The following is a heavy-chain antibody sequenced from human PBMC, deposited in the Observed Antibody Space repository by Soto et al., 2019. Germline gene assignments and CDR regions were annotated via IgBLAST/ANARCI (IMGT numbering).Heavy chain of an antibody. D-gene: IGHD1-20*01. CDR3: VRDAYNRDAFEI. J-gene: IGHJ3*02. Sequence: DVQLVESGGGLVKPGGSLRLSCAASGFNFITFSMNWVRQAPGKGLEWVSSISASSSSIYYAESVKGRFTVSRDNAKNSLYLQMNSLPAEDTALYYCVRDAYNRDAFEIWGQGITVTVSS. CDR2: ISASSSSI. CDR1: GFNFITFS. V-gene: IGHV3-21*01.